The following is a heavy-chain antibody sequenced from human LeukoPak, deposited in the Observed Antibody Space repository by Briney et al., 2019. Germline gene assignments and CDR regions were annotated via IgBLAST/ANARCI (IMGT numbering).Heavy chain of an antibody. CDR1: GYTFTSYG. CDR2: ISAYNGNT. Sequence: ASVKVSCKASGYTFTSYGISWVRQAPGQGLEWMGWISAYNGNTNYAQKLQGRVTMTTDTSTSTAYMELRSLRSDDTAVYYCARDREDTAMVTTAGYWGQGTLVTVSS. CDR3: ARDREDTAMVTTAGY. V-gene: IGHV1-18*01. D-gene: IGHD5-18*01. J-gene: IGHJ4*02.